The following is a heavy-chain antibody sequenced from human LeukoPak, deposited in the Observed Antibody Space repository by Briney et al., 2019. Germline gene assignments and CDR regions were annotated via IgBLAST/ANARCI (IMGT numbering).Heavy chain of an antibody. V-gene: IGHV3-48*01. CDR3: ARDADADSSGWPNWFDP. J-gene: IGHJ5*02. D-gene: IGHD6-19*01. Sequence: PGGSLRLSCAASGFTFSSYSMNWVRQAPGKGLEWVSYISSSSSTIYYADSVKGRFTISRDNDKNSLYLQMNSLRAEDTAVYYCARDADADSSGWPNWFDPWGQGTLVTVSS. CDR1: GFTFSSYS. CDR2: ISSSSSTI.